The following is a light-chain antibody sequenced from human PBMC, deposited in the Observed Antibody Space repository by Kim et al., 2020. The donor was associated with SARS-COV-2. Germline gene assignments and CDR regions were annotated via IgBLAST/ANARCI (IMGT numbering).Light chain of an antibody. CDR1: KLGDKY. CDR2: QDS. CDR3: QAWDSSTADVV. Sequence: PGQMASITCSGDKLGDKYACWYQQKPGQSPVLVIYQDSKRPSGIPERFSGSNSGNTATLTISGTQAMDEADYYCQAWDSSTADVVFGGGTKLTVL. V-gene: IGLV3-1*01. J-gene: IGLJ2*01.